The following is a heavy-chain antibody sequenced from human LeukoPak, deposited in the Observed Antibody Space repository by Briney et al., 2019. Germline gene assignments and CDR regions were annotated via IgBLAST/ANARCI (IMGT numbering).Heavy chain of an antibody. CDR1: GYRFTDYC. V-gene: IGHV5-51*01. CDR3: ARRSYCYSTSCYGYWSDS. Sequence: GESLKISCKGSGYRFTDYCIAWVRQTPGKGLEWMGIIYPGVSDSRYSPSFQGQVTFSADKSISTAYLQWSSLKASDTAMYYCARRSYCYSTSCYGYWSDSWGQGTLVTVSS. D-gene: IGHD2-2*01. CDR2: IYPGVSDS. J-gene: IGHJ5*01.